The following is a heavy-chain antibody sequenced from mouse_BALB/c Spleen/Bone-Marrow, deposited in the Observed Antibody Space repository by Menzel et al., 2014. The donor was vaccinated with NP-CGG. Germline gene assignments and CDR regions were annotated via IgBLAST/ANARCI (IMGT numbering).Heavy chain of an antibody. CDR3: ARQITTVDYAMDY. V-gene: IGHV1-7*01. D-gene: IGHD1-1*01. J-gene: IGHJ4*01. CDR1: GYTFTSYW. CDR2: INPSTGYT. Sequence: VQLQQSGAEPAKPGASVKMSCKASGYTFTSYWMHWVKQRPGQGLEWIGYINPSTGYTEYNQKFEDKATLTADKSSSTAYMQLSSLTSEDSAVYYCARQITTVDYAMDYWGQGTSVTVSS.